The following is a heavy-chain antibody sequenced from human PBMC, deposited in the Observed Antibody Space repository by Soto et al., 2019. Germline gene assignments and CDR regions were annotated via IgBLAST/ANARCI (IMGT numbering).Heavy chain of an antibody. CDR3: AKGASGLDILTGYYMDYYYYYMDV. J-gene: IGHJ6*03. CDR2: ISGSGGST. D-gene: IGHD3-9*01. V-gene: IGHV3-23*01. Sequence: EVQLLESGGGLVQPGGSLRLSCVASGFTFSSYAMSWVRQAPGKGLEWVSAISGSGGSTYYADSVKGRFTISRDNSKNTLYLQMNSLRAEDTAVYYCAKGASGLDILTGYYMDYYYYYMDVWGKGTTVTVSS. CDR1: GFTFSSYA.